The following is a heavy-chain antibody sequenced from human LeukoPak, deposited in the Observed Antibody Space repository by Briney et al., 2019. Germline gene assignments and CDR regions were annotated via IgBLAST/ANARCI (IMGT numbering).Heavy chain of an antibody. V-gene: IGHV1-18*01. CDR3: ARDHRAMVRGVIDGGYYFDY. Sequence: ASVKVSCKASGYTFTSYGISWVRQAPGQGLEWMGWISAYNSNTNYAQKLQGRVTMTTDTSTSTAYMELRSLRSDDTAVYYCARDHRAMVRGVIDGGYYFDYWGQGTLVTVSS. CDR2: ISAYNSNT. D-gene: IGHD3-10*01. CDR1: GYTFTSYG. J-gene: IGHJ4*02.